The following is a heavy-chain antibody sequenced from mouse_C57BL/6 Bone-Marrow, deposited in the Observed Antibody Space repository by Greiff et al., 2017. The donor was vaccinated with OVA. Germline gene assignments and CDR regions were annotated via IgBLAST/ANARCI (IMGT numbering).Heavy chain of an antibody. V-gene: IGHV5-6*01. D-gene: IGHD3-3*01. CDR2: ISSGGSYT. Sequence: EVQLVESGGDLVKPGGSLKLSCAASGFTFSSYGMSWVRQTPDKRLEWVATISSGGSYTYYPDSVKGLFTISRDNAKNTLYLQMSSLKSEDTAMYYCARRLGDAMDYWGQGTSVTVSS. CDR3: ARRLGDAMDY. CDR1: GFTFSSYG. J-gene: IGHJ4*01.